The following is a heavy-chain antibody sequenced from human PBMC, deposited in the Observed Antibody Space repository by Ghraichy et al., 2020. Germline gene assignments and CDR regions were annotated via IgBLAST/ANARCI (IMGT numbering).Heavy chain of an antibody. Sequence: GGSQRLSCAASGFTFSTYTMNWVRQAPGKGLEWISYISSSSSTIYYADSVKGRFTISRDNAKNSLYLQMNSLRDEDTAVYYCARGGGYCSSANCYVNYWGQGTLVTVSS. J-gene: IGHJ4*02. D-gene: IGHD2-2*01. CDR2: ISSSSSTI. V-gene: IGHV3-48*02. CDR3: ARGGGYCSSANCYVNY. CDR1: GFTFSTYT.